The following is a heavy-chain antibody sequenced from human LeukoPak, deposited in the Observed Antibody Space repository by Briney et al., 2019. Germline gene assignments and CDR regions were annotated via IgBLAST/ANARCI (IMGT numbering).Heavy chain of an antibody. V-gene: IGHV4-4*02. Sequence: SETLSLTCGASGGSVSNTNWWTWVRQPPGKGLEWIGEVNLQGSTNYNPSLKSRVAISVDKSENHISLKLTSVTAADTAVYYCAREGGPYRPLDYSGQGTLVTVSS. CDR1: GGSVSNTNW. CDR3: AREGGPYRPLDY. CDR2: VNLQGST. J-gene: IGHJ4*02.